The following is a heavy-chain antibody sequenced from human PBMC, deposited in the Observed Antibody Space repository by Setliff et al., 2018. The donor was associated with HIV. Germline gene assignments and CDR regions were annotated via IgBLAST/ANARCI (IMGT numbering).Heavy chain of an antibody. CDR3: ARAAYSGTYLWEPATDL. V-gene: IGHV4-39*07. D-gene: IGHD1-26*01. J-gene: IGHJ2*01. Sequence: PSETLSLTCTVSGDSVSRSNYYWAWIRQPPGKGLEWIGSIDYNEITYYSPSLKSRITISADTSKNQLSLNLSSVTAADTAVYYCARAAYSGTYLWEPATDLWGRGTLVTVSS. CDR1: GDSVSRSNYY. CDR2: IDYNEIT.